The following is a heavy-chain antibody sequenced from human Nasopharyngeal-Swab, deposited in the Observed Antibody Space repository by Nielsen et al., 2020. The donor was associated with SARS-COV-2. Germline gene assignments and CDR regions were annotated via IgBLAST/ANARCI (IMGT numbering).Heavy chain of an antibody. J-gene: IGHJ3*02. CDR1: GGSISSYY. CDR2: IYYSGST. V-gene: IGHV4-59*01. Sequence: SETLSLTCTVSGGSISSYYWSWIRQPPGKGLAWIGYIYYSGSTNYNPSLKSRVTISVDTSKNQFSLKLSSVTAADTAVYYCARAPGFSIFGVVITSDAFDIWGQGTMVTVSS. CDR3: ARAPGFSIFGVVITSDAFDI. D-gene: IGHD3-3*01.